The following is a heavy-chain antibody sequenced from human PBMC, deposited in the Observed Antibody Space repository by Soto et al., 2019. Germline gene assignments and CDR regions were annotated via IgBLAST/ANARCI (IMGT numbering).Heavy chain of an antibody. J-gene: IGHJ6*02. CDR2: IKSKTDGGTT. D-gene: IGHD5-12*01. V-gene: IGHV3-15*01. CDR3: PTERPPTLKRPRYYYSGMDV. CDR1: GFTFSNAW. Sequence: GGSLRLSCAASGFTFSNAWMSWVRQAPGKGLEWGGRIKSKTDGGTTDYAAPVKGRFTISRDDSKNTLYLQMNSLKTDDTAVYYCPTERPPTLKRPRYYYSGMDVWGQGTTVTVSS.